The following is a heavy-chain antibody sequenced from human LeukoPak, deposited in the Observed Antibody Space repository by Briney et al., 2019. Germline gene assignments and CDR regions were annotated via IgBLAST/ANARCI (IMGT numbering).Heavy chain of an antibody. Sequence: GGSLRLSCAASGFTFSSYSMNWVRQAPGKGLEWVSSISSSSSYIYYADSVKGRFTISRDNAKNSLYLQMNSLRAEDTAVYYCAREMDGGYAFDYWGQGTLVTVPS. CDR1: GFTFSSYS. J-gene: IGHJ4*02. CDR3: AREMDGGYAFDY. CDR2: ISSSSSYI. D-gene: IGHD5-12*01. V-gene: IGHV3-21*01.